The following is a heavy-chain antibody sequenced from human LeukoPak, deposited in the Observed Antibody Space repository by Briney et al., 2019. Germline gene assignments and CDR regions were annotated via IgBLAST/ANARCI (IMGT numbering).Heavy chain of an antibody. Sequence: SETLSLTCAVSGYSISSGYYWGWIRQPPGKGLEWIGSIYHSGSTYYNPSLKSRVTISVDTSKNPFSLKLSSVTAADTAVYYCARDTLPAAMRSWFDPWGQGTLVTVSS. D-gene: IGHD2-2*01. CDR3: ARDTLPAAMRSWFDP. V-gene: IGHV4-38-2*02. CDR2: IYHSGST. J-gene: IGHJ5*02. CDR1: GYSISSGYY.